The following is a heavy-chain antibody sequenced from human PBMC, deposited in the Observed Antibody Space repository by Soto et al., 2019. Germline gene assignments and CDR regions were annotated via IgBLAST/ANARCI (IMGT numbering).Heavy chain of an antibody. J-gene: IGHJ4*02. V-gene: IGHV1-18*01. CDR2: ISAYNGNT. Sequence: QVQLVQSGAEVKKPGASVKLSCKASGYTFASYAISWMRQAPGQGLEWMGWISAYNGNTNYAQKLQGRVTMTTDTTTSTADMELRSLRSDDTAVYYCARDPPPPDYWGQGTLVTVSS. CDR1: GYTFASYA. CDR3: ARDPPPPDY.